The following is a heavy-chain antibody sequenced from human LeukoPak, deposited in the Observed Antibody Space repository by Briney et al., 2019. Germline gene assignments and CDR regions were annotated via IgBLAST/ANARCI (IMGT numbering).Heavy chain of an antibody. CDR2: LKTDGSIT. V-gene: IGHV3-74*01. D-gene: IGHD3-10*01. J-gene: IGHJ4*02. CDR1: GFSFSVYW. CDR3: AKGDYYGSGSYYLFDY. Sequence: PGGSLRLSCAASGFSFSVYWMHWVRQAPGKGPVWVSRLKTDGSITDYADFVKGRFTISRDNSKNTLYLQMNSLRAEDTAVYYCAKGDYYGSGSYYLFDYWGQGTLVTVSS.